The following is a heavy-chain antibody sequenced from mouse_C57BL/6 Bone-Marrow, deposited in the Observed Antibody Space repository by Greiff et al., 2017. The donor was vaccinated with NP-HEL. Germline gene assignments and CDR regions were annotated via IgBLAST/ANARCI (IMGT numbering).Heavy chain of an antibody. Sequence: QVTLKVSGPGILQSSQTLSLTCSFSGFSLSTSGMGVSWIRQPSGKGLEWLAHSYWDDDKRYNPSLKSRLTISKDTSRNQVFLKITSVDTADTATYYCARRPFITTVAGYFDVWGTGTTVTVSS. V-gene: IGHV8-12*01. CDR3: ARRPFITTVAGYFDV. D-gene: IGHD1-1*01. J-gene: IGHJ1*03. CDR1: GFSLSTSGMG. CDR2: SYWDDDK.